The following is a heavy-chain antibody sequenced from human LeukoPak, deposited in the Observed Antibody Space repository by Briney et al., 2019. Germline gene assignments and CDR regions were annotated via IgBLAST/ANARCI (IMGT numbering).Heavy chain of an antibody. D-gene: IGHD3-22*01. CDR3: ARRVYDSSGYSTGVRLDY. CDR2: IYPGDSDT. V-gene: IGHV5-51*01. Sequence: GESLKISCKGSGYSFTSYWIGWVRQMPGNGLGWMGIIYPGDSDTRYSPSFQGQVTISADKSISTAYLQWSSLKASDTAMYYCARRVYDSSGYSTGVRLDYWGQGTLVTVSS. CDR1: GYSFTSYW. J-gene: IGHJ4*02.